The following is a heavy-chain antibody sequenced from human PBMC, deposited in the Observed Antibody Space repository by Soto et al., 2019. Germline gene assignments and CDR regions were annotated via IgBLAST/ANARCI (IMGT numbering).Heavy chain of an antibody. J-gene: IGHJ6*02. CDR2: INHSGST. Sequence: XATLSLTCAVYGGSFSGYYWSWIRQPPGKGLEWIGEINHSGSTNYNPSLKRRVTISVDTSKKQFSLKLSSVTAADTAVYYCASKNTVNTYYYYYGMDVWGQGTTVTASS. CDR3: ASKNTVNTYYYYYGMDV. CDR1: GGSFSGYY. D-gene: IGHD4-4*01. V-gene: IGHV4-34*01.